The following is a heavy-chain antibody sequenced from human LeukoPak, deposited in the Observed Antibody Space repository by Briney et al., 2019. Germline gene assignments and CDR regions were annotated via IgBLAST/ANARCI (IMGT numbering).Heavy chain of an antibody. V-gene: IGHV3-48*04. Sequence: GGSLRLSCAASGFTFSSYNMNWVRQAPGKGLEWVSYISSSGSTIYYADSVKGRFTISRDNAKNSLYLQMNSLRADDTAVYYCTRGDYLSWFDLWGQGTLVTVSS. CDR1: GFTFSSYN. D-gene: IGHD4/OR15-4a*01. CDR3: TRGDYLSWFDL. J-gene: IGHJ5*02. CDR2: ISSSGSTI.